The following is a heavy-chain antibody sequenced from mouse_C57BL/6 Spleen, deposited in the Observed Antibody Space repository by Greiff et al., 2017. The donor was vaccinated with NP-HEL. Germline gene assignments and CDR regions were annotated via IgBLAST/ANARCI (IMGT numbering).Heavy chain of an antibody. D-gene: IGHD1-1*01. V-gene: IGHV1-64*01. CDR3: ASEGLITTVVARW. Sequence: QVQLQQPGAELVKPGASVKLSCKASGYTFTSYWMHWVKQRPGQGLEWIGMIHPNSGSTNYNEKFKSKATLTVDKSSSTAYMQLSSLTSEDSAVYYCASEGLITTVVARWWGQGTTLTVSS. CDR2: IHPNSGST. J-gene: IGHJ2*01. CDR1: GYTFTSYW.